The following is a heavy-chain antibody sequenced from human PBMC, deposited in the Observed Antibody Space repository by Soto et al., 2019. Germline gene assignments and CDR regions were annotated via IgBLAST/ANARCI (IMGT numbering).Heavy chain of an antibody. D-gene: IGHD3-10*01. J-gene: IGHJ4*02. V-gene: IGHV4-59*01. CDR2: IYYSGST. Sequence: SETLSLTCTVSGGSISSYYWSWSRQPPGKGLEWIGYIYYSGSTNYNPSLKSRVTISVDTSKNQFSLKVSSVTAADTAVYYCAREFTTSGFDYWGQGTLVTVS. CDR3: AREFTTSGFDY. CDR1: GGSISSYY.